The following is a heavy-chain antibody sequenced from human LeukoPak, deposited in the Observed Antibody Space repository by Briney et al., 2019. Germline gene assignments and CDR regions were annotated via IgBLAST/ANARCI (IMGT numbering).Heavy chain of an antibody. J-gene: IGHJ4*02. CDR3: VKDSSSGSYFDY. V-gene: IGHV3-64D*06. CDR2: ISSNGRST. CDR1: GFTFSRYA. D-gene: IGHD3-10*01. Sequence: GGSLRLSCSASGFTFSRYAMHWVRQAPGKGLEYVSAISSNGRSTYYADSVKGRFTISRDNSRNTLHLQMSSLRVEDTAVYYCVKDSSSGSYFDYWGQGTLVSVSP.